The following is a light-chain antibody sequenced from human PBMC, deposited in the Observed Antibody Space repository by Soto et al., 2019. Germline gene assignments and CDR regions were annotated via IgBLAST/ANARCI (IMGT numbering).Light chain of an antibody. CDR2: GAS. CDR1: KRVGSN. Sequence: EIVMTQSPATLSVSPGERATLSCRASKRVGSNLAWYQKKPGQAPRLLFNGASTRATGIPARFSGSGSGTEFTLTISSLQSEDFAVYYCQQYNNWPPMAFGQGTKVEIK. J-gene: IGKJ1*01. CDR3: QQYNNWPPMA. V-gene: IGKV3-15*01.